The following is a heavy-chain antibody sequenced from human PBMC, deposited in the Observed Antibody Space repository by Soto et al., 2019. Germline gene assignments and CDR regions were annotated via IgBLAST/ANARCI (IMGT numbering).Heavy chain of an antibody. J-gene: IGHJ4*01. Sequence: ASVKVSCKASGYTFTAFYMNWVRQAPGQGLEWMGWVNPNTGNTNYEQRLQDRLTLTTDTSTNTAYMELRNLRSDDTAVYYCARFRAGEAFDSWGHGTLVTVSS. D-gene: IGHD2-21*01. CDR1: GYTFTAFY. CDR2: VNPNTGNT. V-gene: IGHV1-18*04. CDR3: ARFRAGEAFDS.